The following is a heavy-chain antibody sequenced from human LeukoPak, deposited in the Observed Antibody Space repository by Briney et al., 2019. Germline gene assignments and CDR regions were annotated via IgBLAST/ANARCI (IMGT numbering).Heavy chain of an antibody. D-gene: IGHD2-21*02. J-gene: IGHJ6*02. CDR1: GFTFSSYS. V-gene: IGHV3-21*01. CDR2: ISSSSSYI. CDR3: ARGRSNGGDPFWYYYYGMDV. Sequence: GGSLRLSCAASGFTFSSYSMNWVRQAPGKGLEWVSSISSSSSYIYYADSVKGRFTISRDNAKNSLYLQMNSLRAEDTAVYYCARGRSNGGDPFWYYYYGMDVWGQGTTVTVSS.